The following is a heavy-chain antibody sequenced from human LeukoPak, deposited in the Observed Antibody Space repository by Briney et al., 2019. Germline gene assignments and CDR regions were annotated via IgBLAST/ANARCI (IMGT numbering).Heavy chain of an antibody. CDR3: AREGVGEYYDILTGYYSRRRYYYGMDV. Sequence: SETLSLTCTVSGGSISSYYWSWIRQPPGKGLEWIGYIYYSGSTNYNPSLKSRVTISVDTSKNQFSLKLSSVTAADTAVYYCAREGVGEYYDILTGYYSRRRYYYGMDVWGQGTTVTVYS. CDR1: GGSISSYY. CDR2: IYYSGST. V-gene: IGHV4-59*01. J-gene: IGHJ6*02. D-gene: IGHD3-9*01.